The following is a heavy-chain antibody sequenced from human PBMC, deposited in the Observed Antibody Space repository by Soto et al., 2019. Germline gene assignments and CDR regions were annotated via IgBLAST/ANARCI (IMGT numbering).Heavy chain of an antibody. V-gene: IGHV1-46*01. CDR3: GRGRSGQIVVFY. CDR2: INPSGGST. CDR1: GYTFTSYY. D-gene: IGHD1-26*01. Sequence: ASVKVSFKASGYTFTSYYMHWVRQAPGQGLEWMGIINPSGGSTSYAQKFQGRVTMTRDTSITTVYMELNNLSPDDTAVYYCGRGRSGQIVVFYWGQGTPVTVSS. J-gene: IGHJ4*02.